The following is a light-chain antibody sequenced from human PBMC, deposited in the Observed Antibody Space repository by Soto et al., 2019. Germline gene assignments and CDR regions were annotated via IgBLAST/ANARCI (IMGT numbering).Light chain of an antibody. CDR1: SSDVGGYNF. Sequence: QSALTQPASVSGSPGQSITISCTGTSSDVGGYNFVSWYQQHPGKAPKLMIYAVSNRPSGVSNRFSGSKSGNTASLTISGLQAEEEADYYCSSYTIPSTLEVFGTGTKVTVL. J-gene: IGLJ1*01. CDR2: AVS. V-gene: IGLV2-14*01. CDR3: SSYTIPSTLEV.